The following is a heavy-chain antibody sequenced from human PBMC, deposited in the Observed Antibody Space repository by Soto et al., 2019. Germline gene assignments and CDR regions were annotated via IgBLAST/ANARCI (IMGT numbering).Heavy chain of an antibody. Sequence: QVQLVQSGAEVKKPGSSVKVSCKASGGTFSSYAISWVRQAPGQGLEWMGGIIPIFGTANYAQKFQGRVTITADESTSTAYMELSSLRSEDTAVYYCAREEGNIRGYYYYGMDVWGQGTTVTVSS. CDR1: GGTFSSYA. V-gene: IGHV1-69*01. J-gene: IGHJ6*02. CDR2: IIPIFGTA. CDR3: AREEGNIRGYYYYGMDV.